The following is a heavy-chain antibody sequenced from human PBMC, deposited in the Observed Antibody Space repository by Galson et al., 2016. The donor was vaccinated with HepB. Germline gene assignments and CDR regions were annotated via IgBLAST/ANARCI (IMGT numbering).Heavy chain of an antibody. V-gene: IGHV3-30*04. CDR1: GFPFSSYA. CDR2: TSFDGSDK. CDR3: ARDTGWNDQFDY. Sequence: SLRLSCAASGFPFSSYAVHWVRQAPGKGLEWVAVTSFDGSDKYYTDSVKGRFTVSRDNSRNTLFLQMSSLRAEDTAVYYCARDTGWNDQFDYWGQGTLVTVS. D-gene: IGHD1-1*01. J-gene: IGHJ4*02.